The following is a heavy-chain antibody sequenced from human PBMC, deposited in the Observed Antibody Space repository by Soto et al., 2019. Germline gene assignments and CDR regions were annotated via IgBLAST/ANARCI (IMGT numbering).Heavy chain of an antibody. CDR1: GASISSYY. CDR3: ARDRASGDFWSGYYGEMGLFDI. J-gene: IGHJ3*02. V-gene: IGHV4-4*07. CDR2: IYTSGST. Sequence: ETLSLTCPVSGASISSYYWSWIRQPSGKGLEWIGRIYTSGSTNYNPSLKSRVTMSVGTSKNQFSLKLSSVTAADTAVYYCARDRASGDFWSGYYGEMGLFDIWGQGTMVTVSS. D-gene: IGHD3-3*01.